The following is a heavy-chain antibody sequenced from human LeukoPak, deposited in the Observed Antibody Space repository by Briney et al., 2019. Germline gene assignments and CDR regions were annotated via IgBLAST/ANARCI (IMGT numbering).Heavy chain of an antibody. J-gene: IGHJ6*02. D-gene: IGHD1-26*01. V-gene: IGHV3-30*03. CDR2: ISYDGSNK. Sequence: GGSLRLSCAASGFTFSSYGMHWVRQAPGKGLEWVAVISYDGSNKYYADSVKGRLTISRDNSKNTLYLQMNSLRAEDTAVYYCASATPYSGSYSLYGMDVWGQGTTVTVSS. CDR1: GFTFSSYG. CDR3: ASATPYSGSYSLYGMDV.